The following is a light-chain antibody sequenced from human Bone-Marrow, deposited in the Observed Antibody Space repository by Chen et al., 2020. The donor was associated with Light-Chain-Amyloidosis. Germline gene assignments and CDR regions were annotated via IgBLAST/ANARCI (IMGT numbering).Light chain of an antibody. V-gene: IGLV2-14*01. CDR1: SSDVGGDNH. CDR3: SSYTITTTLV. Sequence: QSALTQPASVSGSPGQSIPISCTGTSSDVGGDNHVSWYQQHPDKAPKLMIYEVTNRPSWVPDRFSGSKSDNAASLTISGLQTEDEAEYFCSSYTITTTLVFGSGTRVTVL. CDR2: EVT. J-gene: IGLJ1*01.